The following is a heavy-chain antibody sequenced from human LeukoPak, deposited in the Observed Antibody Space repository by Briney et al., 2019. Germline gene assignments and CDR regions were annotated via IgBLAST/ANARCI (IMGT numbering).Heavy chain of an antibody. D-gene: IGHD1-14*01. Sequence: ASVKVSCKASGYTFTGYYIHWVRQAPGQGLEWMGWITPHNGGTNYAQKFQGGVTMTRDTSISTAYMELSRLSSDDTAVYYCARTKNLYPGWFDPWGQGTLVTVSS. CDR3: ARTKNLYPGWFDP. V-gene: IGHV1-2*02. J-gene: IGHJ5*02. CDR2: ITPHNGGT. CDR1: GYTFTGYY.